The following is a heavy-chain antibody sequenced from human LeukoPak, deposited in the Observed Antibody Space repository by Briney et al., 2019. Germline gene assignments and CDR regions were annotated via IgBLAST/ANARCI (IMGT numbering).Heavy chain of an antibody. CDR2: INPNSGGT. Sequence: GASVKVSCKASGYTFTGCYMHWVRQAPGQGLEWMGWINPNSGGTNYAQKFQGRVFMTRDTSTSTVYMELSSLKSEDTAVYYCARVRDGYNDAYDIWGQGTMVTVSS. D-gene: IGHD5-24*01. CDR1: GYTFTGCY. J-gene: IGHJ3*02. V-gene: IGHV1-2*02. CDR3: ARVRDGYNDAYDI.